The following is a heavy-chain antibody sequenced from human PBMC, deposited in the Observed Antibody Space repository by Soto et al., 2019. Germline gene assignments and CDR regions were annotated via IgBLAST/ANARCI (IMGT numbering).Heavy chain of an antibody. CDR2: ISYDGSNK. CDR3: AKAHDGNSFDY. CDR1: GFTFSSYG. Sequence: QVQLVESGGGVVQPGRSLRLSCAASGFTFSSYGMHWVRQAPGKGLEWVAVISYDGSNKYYADSVKGRFTISRDNSKNTLYLQMNSLRAEDTAVDYCAKAHDGNSFDYWGQGTLVTVSS. V-gene: IGHV3-30*18. J-gene: IGHJ4*02. D-gene: IGHD3-22*01.